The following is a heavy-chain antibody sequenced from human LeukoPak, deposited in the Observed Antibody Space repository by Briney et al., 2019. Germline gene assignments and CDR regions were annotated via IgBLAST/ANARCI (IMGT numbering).Heavy chain of an antibody. D-gene: IGHD2-15*01. CDR3: AKDRYCSGVSCYSGFDY. V-gene: IGHV3-48*03. CDR1: GFTFSSYE. Sequence: GGSLRLSCAASGFTFSSYEMNWVRQAPGKGLEWVSYISSSGSTIYYADSVKGRFTISRDNSRNTLYLQMNSLRVEDTAVYYCAKDRYCSGVSCYSGFDYWGQGTLVTVSS. CDR2: ISSSGSTI. J-gene: IGHJ4*02.